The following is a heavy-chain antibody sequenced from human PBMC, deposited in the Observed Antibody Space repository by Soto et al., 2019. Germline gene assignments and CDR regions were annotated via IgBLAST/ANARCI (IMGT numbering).Heavy chain of an antibody. Sequence: EVLLVESGGGLVQPGRSLRLSCAGSGFIFENHAMNWVRQAPGKGLEWVAGISWNSGSIDYADSVKGRFTISRDNAKNSLYLQMNSLRAEDTALYYCATDRCGGDCYSFDDWGQGTLVTVSS. V-gene: IGHV3-9*01. CDR1: GFIFENHA. J-gene: IGHJ4*02. CDR2: ISWNSGSI. CDR3: ATDRCGGDCYSFDD. D-gene: IGHD2-21*02.